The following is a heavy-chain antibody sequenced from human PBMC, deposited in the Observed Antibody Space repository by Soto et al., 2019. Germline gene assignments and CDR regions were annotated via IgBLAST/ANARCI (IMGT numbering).Heavy chain of an antibody. J-gene: IGHJ4*02. CDR1: GYTFSDFA. CDR2: ISPYTGKT. V-gene: IGHV1-18*04. D-gene: IGHD1-26*01. CDR3: ARLGWELLSGRRYFDS. Sequence: QVLLVQSGSEVKKPGASMKVSCQTSGYTFSDFAITWVRQVPDKGLEWMGWISPYTGKTDYAQRGHDRVAMTTDTSTRTAYLELRSLTYDDTAVYYCARLGWELLSGRRYFDSWGQGTLVTVSS.